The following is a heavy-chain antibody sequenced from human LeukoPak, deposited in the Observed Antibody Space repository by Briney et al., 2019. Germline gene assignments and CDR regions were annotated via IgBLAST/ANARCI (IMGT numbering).Heavy chain of an antibody. D-gene: IGHD1-20*01. V-gene: IGHV3-30*18. Sequence: GGSPRLSCAASGFSFSSYGMHWVRQAPGKGLEWVAVISSDGRAKYYADSVKGRFTFSRDNSKNMLFLQMNTLRTGDTAVYYCAKASIPRTTYNFDYWGQGTLVTVSS. J-gene: IGHJ4*02. CDR3: AKASIPRTTYNFDY. CDR2: ISSDGRAK. CDR1: GFSFSSYG.